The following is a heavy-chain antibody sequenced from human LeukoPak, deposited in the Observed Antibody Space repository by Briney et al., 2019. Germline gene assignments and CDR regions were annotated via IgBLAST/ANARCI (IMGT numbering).Heavy chain of an antibody. CDR2: IDQDGSEK. CDR1: GFISSNYW. Sequence: PGGSLRLSCTASGFISSNYWVNWVRQAPGKGLEWVANIDQDGSEKHYVDSVKGRFTISRDNAKNSLYLQMNSLRVEDTAVYYCAPEAFDIWGQGTMVTVSS. J-gene: IGHJ3*02. CDR3: APEAFDI. V-gene: IGHV3-7*01.